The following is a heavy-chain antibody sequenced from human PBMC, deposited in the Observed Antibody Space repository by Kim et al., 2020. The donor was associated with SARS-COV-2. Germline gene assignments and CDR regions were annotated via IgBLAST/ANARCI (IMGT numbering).Heavy chain of an antibody. CDR3: ARDDRDCSSTSCYRWGNWFDP. Sequence: ASVKVSCKASGYTFTSYGISWVRQAPGQGLEWMGWISAYNGNTNYAQKLQGRVTMTTDTSTSTAYMELRSLRSDDTAVYYCARDDRDCSSTSCYRWGNWFDPWGQGTLVTVSS. J-gene: IGHJ5*02. CDR1: GYTFTSYG. D-gene: IGHD2-2*02. V-gene: IGHV1-18*01. CDR2: ISAYNGNT.